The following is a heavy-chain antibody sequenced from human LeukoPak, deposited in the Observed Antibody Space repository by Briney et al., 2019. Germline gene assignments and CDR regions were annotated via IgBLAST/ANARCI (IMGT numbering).Heavy chain of an antibody. V-gene: IGHV6-1*01. J-gene: IGHJ2*01. CDR3: ARARNYGSGSYRVYWYFDL. CDR2: TYYRSKWYN. CDR1: GDSVSSNSAA. D-gene: IGHD3-10*01. Sequence: SQTLSLTCAISGDSVSSNSAAWNWIRQSPSRGLEWLGRTYYRSKWYNDYAVSVKSRITINPDTSKNQFSLQLNSVTPEDTAVYYCARARNYGSGSYRVYWYFDLWGRGTLVTVSS.